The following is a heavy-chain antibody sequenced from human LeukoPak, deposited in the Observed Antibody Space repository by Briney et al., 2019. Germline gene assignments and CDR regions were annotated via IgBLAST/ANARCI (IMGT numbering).Heavy chain of an antibody. J-gene: IGHJ4*02. CDR2: IYTSGNT. CDR1: GGSISNGSYY. Sequence: TLSLTCTVSGGSISNGSYYWSWIRQPAGKGLEWIGRIYTSGNTNYNPSLKSRVTISADTSKNQFSLKLSSVTAADTAVYYCARAGDGGWGLVAYLDYWGQGTLVTVSS. D-gene: IGHD3-16*01. CDR3: ARAGDGGWGLVAYLDY. V-gene: IGHV4-61*02.